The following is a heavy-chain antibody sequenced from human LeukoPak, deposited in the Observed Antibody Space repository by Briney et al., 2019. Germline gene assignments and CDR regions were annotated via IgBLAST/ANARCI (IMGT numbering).Heavy chain of an antibody. J-gene: IGHJ5*02. Sequence: ASVKVSCKASGYTFTGYYMHWVRQAPGQGLEWMGWINLNSGGTNYAQKFQGRVTMTRDTSISTAYMELSRLRSDDTAVYYCARDRVRLGGLDPWGQGTLVTVSS. CDR3: ARDRVRLGGLDP. D-gene: IGHD2-21*01. CDR1: GYTFTGYY. CDR2: INLNSGGT. V-gene: IGHV1-2*02.